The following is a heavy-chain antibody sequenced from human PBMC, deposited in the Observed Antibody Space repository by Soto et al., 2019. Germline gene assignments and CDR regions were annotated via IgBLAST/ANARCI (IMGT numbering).Heavy chain of an antibody. J-gene: IGHJ6*03. CDR2: MSGSGGST. CDR1: GFTFSSYA. Sequence: EVQLLESGGGLVQPGGSLRLSCAASGFTFSSYAMSWVRQAPGKGLEWVSAMSGSGGSTYYASSVKGRFTISRDNSKNTLYLQMISLRADDTAVYDCAKGQLGNYYYCDYRDVWGKGSTVTASS. D-gene: IGHD6-6*01. CDR3: AKGQLGNYYYCDYRDV. V-gene: IGHV3-23*01.